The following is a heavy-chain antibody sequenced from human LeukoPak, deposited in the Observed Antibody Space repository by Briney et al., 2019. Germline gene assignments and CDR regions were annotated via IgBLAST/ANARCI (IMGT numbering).Heavy chain of an antibody. CDR3: ARGGFGYYYYYMDV. Sequence: GASVKVSCKASGYTFTGYYMHWVRQAPGQGLEWMGWINPNSGGTNYAQKFQGRVTMTRDTSTSTVYMELSSLRSEDTAVYYCARGGFGYYYYYMDVWGKGTTVTVSS. CDR1: GYTFTGYY. J-gene: IGHJ6*03. D-gene: IGHD3-10*01. CDR2: INPNSGGT. V-gene: IGHV1-2*02.